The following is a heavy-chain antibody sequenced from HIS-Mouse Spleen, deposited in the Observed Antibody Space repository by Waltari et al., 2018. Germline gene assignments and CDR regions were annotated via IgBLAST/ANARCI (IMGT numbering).Heavy chain of an antibody. J-gene: IGHJ4*02. CDR1: GFTFSSDG. V-gene: IGHV3-30*18. CDR3: AKDRGSPLYFDY. CDR2: ISYDGSNK. D-gene: IGHD1-26*01. Sequence: QVQLVESGGGVVQPGRSLRRSCAASGFTFSSDGLPWVRQAPGKGLEWVAVISYDGSNKYYADSVKGRFTISRDNSKNTLYLQMNSLRAEDTAVYYCAKDRGSPLYFDYWGQGTLVTVSS.